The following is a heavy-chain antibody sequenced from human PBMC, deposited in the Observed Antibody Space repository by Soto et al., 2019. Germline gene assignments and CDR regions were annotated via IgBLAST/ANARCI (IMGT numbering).Heavy chain of an antibody. Sequence: LRLSCAASGFTFTIFAMSWVRQSPGKGLEWVSTISGSGGSTYYADAVKGRFTISRDNSMGTLYLQMKSLRVEDTAIYYCAKEVSLGSTVDLGYWGQGTLVTVSS. CDR1: GFTFTIFA. D-gene: IGHD7-27*01. V-gene: IGHV3-23*01. CDR2: ISGSGGST. CDR3: AKEVSLGSTVDLGY. J-gene: IGHJ4*02.